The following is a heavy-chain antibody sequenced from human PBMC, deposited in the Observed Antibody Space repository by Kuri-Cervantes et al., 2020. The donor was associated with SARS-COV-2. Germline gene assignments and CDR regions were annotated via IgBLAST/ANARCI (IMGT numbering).Heavy chain of an antibody. Sequence: GESLKISCVASGFTFSSYWMHWVRQAPGKGLVWVSRLTNDGSDAIFADSVKGRFTISRDNAKNMLYLYMNSLRAEDTAVYYCARDGGKGHGPGLYYWYFNLWGRGTLVTVSS. D-gene: IGHD2-15*01. CDR3: ARDGGKGHGPGLYYWYFNL. V-gene: IGHV3-74*01. J-gene: IGHJ2*01. CDR1: GFTFSSYW. CDR2: LTNDGSDA.